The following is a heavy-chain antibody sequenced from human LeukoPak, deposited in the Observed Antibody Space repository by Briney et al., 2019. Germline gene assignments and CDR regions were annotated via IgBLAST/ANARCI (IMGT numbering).Heavy chain of an antibody. CDR3: AQEFDY. Sequence: SETLSLTCAVSGGSISSSKWWSWVRQPPGKGLEWIGEIDHSGSTNHNPSLKSRVTMSVDTSKNQFSLKLSSVTAADTAVYYCAQEFDYWGQGTLVTVSS. V-gene: IGHV4-4*02. J-gene: IGHJ4*02. CDR2: IDHSGST. CDR1: GGSISSSKW.